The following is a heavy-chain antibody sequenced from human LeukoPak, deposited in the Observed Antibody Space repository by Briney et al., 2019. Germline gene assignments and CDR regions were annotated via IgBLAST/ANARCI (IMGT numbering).Heavy chain of an antibody. CDR2: IWYDGSNK. J-gene: IGHJ4*02. D-gene: IGHD2-2*01. CDR3: ARSGEDIVVVPAARRRGYFDY. Sequence: PGGSLRLSCAASGFTFSSYAMSWVRQAPGKGLEWVAVIWYDGSNKYYADSVKGRFTISRDNSKNTLYLQMNSLRAEDTAVYYCARSGEDIVVVPAARRRGYFDYWGQGTLVTVSS. V-gene: IGHV3-33*08. CDR1: GFTFSSYA.